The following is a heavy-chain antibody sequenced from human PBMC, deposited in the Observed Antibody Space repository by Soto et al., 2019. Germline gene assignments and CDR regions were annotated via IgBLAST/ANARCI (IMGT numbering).Heavy chain of an antibody. CDR3: ARDMSGGTYNYYYGMDV. D-gene: IGHD1-26*01. CDR2: ISGSGNPT. V-gene: IGHV3-23*01. CDR1: GFSFSSYA. Sequence: GGSLRLSCAASGFSFSSYAMTWVRQAPGRGLEWVSAISGSGNPTYYADSVKGRFTISRDNSKNTLYLQMNSLRADDTAVYYCARDMSGGTYNYYYGMDVWGQGTTVTVSS. J-gene: IGHJ6*02.